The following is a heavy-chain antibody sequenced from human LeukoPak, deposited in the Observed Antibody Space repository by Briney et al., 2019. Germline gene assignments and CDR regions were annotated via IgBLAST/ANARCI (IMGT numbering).Heavy chain of an antibody. J-gene: IGHJ4*02. CDR1: GYTFTGYY. D-gene: IGHD6-19*01. CDR3: ASQGYSSGWAFDY. CDR2: INPNSGVT. V-gene: IGHV1-2*02. Sequence: GASVKVSCKASGYTFTGYYMHWMRQAPGQGLEWMGWINPNSGVTFYAQNFQGRGTMTRDTSISTAYMDLSNLRSDDTAVYYCASQGYSSGWAFDYWGQGTLVTVSS.